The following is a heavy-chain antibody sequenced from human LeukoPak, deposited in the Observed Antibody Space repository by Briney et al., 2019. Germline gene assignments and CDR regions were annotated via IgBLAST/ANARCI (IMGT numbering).Heavy chain of an antibody. V-gene: IGHV1-69*06. D-gene: IGHD3-22*01. CDR1: GGTFSSYT. CDR2: ITPIFGTA. J-gene: IGHJ3*02. Sequence: ASVKVSCKASGGTFSSYTISWVRQAPGQGLEWMGGITPIFGTANYAQKFQGRVTITADKSTSTAYMELSSLRSEDTAVYYCARLKRTYYYDSSGFSETNAFDIWGQGTMVTVSS. CDR3: ARLKRTYYYDSSGFSETNAFDI.